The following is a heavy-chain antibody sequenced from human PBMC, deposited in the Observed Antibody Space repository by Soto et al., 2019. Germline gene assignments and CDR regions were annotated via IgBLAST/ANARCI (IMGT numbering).Heavy chain of an antibody. CDR1: GFTFSSYA. V-gene: IGHV3-23*01. D-gene: IGHD6-13*01. CDR3: AKEGRGAPAAGNYYYGMDV. CDR2: ISGSGGST. Sequence: GGSLRLSCAASGFTFSSYAMSWVRQAPGKGLEWVSAISGSGGSTYYADSVKGRFTISRDNSKNTLYLQMNSLRAEDTAVYYCAKEGRGAPAAGNYYYGMDVSCQGTTLTVS. J-gene: IGHJ6*02.